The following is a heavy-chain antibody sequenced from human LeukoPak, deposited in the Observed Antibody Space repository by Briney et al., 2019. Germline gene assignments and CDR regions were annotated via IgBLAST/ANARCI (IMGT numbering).Heavy chain of an antibody. CDR1: GYTFTGYY. V-gene: IGHV1-2*02. J-gene: IGHJ5*02. D-gene: IGHD2-21*02. CDR2: INPNSGGT. Sequence: ASVKVSCKASGYTFTGYYMHWVRQAPGQGLEWMGWINPNSGGTNYAQKFQGRVTMTRDTSISTAYMELSRLRSDDTAMYYCAREAEADEGEPAIKGLDPWGQGTLVTVSS. CDR3: AREAEADEGEPAIKGLDP.